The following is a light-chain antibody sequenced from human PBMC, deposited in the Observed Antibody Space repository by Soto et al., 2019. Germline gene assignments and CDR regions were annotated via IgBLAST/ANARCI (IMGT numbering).Light chain of an antibody. V-gene: IGKV1-39*01. CDR1: QSISSY. Sequence: DMQMTQSPSSLSASVGDRVTITCRASQSISSYLNWYQQKPGKAPKLLIYAASSLQSGVPSRFSGSGSGTDFTRTISSLQPEDFATYYCQQSYSTPPWTFGQGTKVEIK. CDR2: AAS. J-gene: IGKJ1*01. CDR3: QQSYSTPPWT.